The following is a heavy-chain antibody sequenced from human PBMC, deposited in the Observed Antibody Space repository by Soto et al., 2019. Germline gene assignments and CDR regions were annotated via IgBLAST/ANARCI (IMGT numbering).Heavy chain of an antibody. CDR3: ARPGAPTDTVVYDF. CDR2: IYPGDSET. CDR1: GYSFANYW. V-gene: IGHV5-51*01. D-gene: IGHD5-18*01. Sequence: GESLKISCKSSGYSFANYWIGWVCQKPRQGLEWMGVIYPGDSETTYSPSFEGQVIISVDRSRGTAFLEWSSLKASDAAMYYCARPGAPTDTVVYDFWGQGTQVTVSS. J-gene: IGHJ4*02.